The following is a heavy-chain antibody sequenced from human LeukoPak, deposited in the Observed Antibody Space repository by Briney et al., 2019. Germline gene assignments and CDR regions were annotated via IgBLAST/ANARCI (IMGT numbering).Heavy chain of an antibody. CDR1: GFTFSGSA. CDR3: TRLKSSGWYEPFDY. V-gene: IGHV3-73*01. CDR2: IRSKANSYAT. J-gene: IGHJ4*02. D-gene: IGHD6-19*01. Sequence: GGSLRLSCAASGFTFSGSAMHWVRQASGKGQEWVGRIRSKANSYATAYAASVKGSFTISRDDSKNTAYLQMNSLKTEDTAVYYCTRLKSSGWYEPFDYWGQGTLVTVSS.